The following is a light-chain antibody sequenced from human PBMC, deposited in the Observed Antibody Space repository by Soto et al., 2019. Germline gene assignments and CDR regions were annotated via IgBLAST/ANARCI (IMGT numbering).Light chain of an antibody. CDR2: DAS. J-gene: IGKJ4*01. V-gene: IGKV3-11*01. Sequence: EIGLTQSPATLSLSTGERATLSCRASQSIGSYLAWFQHKPGQAPRLLIYDASNRATGIPARFSGSGSETDFTLTISSLEPEDFAVYYCHQRTNWPLTFGGGTKV. CDR3: HQRTNWPLT. CDR1: QSIGSY.